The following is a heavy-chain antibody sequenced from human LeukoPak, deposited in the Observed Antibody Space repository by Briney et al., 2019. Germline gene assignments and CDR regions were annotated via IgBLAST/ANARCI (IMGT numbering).Heavy chain of an antibody. V-gene: IGHV3-23*01. J-gene: IGHJ4*02. D-gene: IGHD6-13*01. CDR3: AKDLYSSSWRGSMFFDY. CDR2: ISGSGGST. CDR1: GFTFSSYA. Sequence: GGSLRLSCAASGFTFSSYAMSWVRQAPGKGLEWVSAISGSGGSTYYADSVKGRFTISRGNSKNTLYLQMNSLRAEDTAVYYCAKDLYSSSWRGSMFFDYWGQGTLVTVSS.